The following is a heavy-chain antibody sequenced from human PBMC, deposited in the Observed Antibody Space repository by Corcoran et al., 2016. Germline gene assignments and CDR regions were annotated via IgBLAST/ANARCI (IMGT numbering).Heavy chain of an antibody. D-gene: IGHD5-12*01. CDR1: GYTFTSYD. CDR3: AGSARDGYYYYYYGMDV. V-gene: IGHV1-8*01. CDR2: MNPNSGNT. J-gene: IGHJ6*02. Sequence: QVQLVQSGAEVKKPGASVKVSCKASGYTFTSYDINWVRQATGQGLEWMGWMNPNSGNTGYAQKFQGRVTMTRNTSISTAYMELSSLRSEDTAVYYCAGSARDGYYYYYYGMDVWGQGTTVTVSS.